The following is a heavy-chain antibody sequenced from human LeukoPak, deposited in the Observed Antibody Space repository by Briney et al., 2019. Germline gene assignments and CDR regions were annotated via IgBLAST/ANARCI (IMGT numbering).Heavy chain of an antibody. CDR1: GFTFSSYG. V-gene: IGHV3-30*03. Sequence: AGGSLRLSCAASGFTFSSYGMHWVRQAPGKGLEWVAVISHDGSNKYYADSVKGRFTISRDNAKNTLYLQMNSLRAEDTAVYYCARLSRFSGAFDIWGQGTMVTVSS. CDR2: ISHDGSNK. D-gene: IGHD2/OR15-2a*01. CDR3: ARLSRFSGAFDI. J-gene: IGHJ3*02.